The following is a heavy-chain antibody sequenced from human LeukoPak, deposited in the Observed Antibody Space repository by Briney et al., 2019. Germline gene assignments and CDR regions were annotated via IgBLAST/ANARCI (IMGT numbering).Heavy chain of an antibody. CDR2: IYTSGST. V-gene: IGHV4-4*07. Sequence: SETLSLTCTVSGGSISSYYWSWIRQPAGKGLEWIGRIYTSGSTNYNPSLKSRVTMSVDTSKNQFSLKLSSVTAADTGVYYCARDLGHPGVVPAAMGYYYYGMDVWGQGTTVTVSS. D-gene: IGHD2-2*01. J-gene: IGHJ6*02. CDR1: GGSISSYY. CDR3: ARDLGHPGVVPAAMGYYYYGMDV.